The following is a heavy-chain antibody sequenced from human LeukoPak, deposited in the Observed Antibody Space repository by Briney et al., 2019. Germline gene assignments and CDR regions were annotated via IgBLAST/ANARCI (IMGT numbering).Heavy chain of an antibody. Sequence: SETLSLTCSVSGASISSSTYFWGWIRQPPGRGLEYIGSFSSGGGTYYNPSLKSRVTISAATSKNQFSLKLSFVTAADTAIYYCAKQEGPYAGNSPFDYWGQGTLVTISS. CDR1: GASISSSTYF. V-gene: IGHV4-39*07. J-gene: IGHJ4*02. D-gene: IGHD4-23*01. CDR3: AKQEGPYAGNSPFDY. CDR2: FSSGGGT.